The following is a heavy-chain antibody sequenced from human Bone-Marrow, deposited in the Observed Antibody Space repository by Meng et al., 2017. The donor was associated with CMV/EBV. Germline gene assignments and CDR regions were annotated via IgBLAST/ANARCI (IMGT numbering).Heavy chain of an antibody. J-gene: IGHJ3*01. D-gene: IGHD3-16*01. V-gene: IGHV3-11*01. CDR3: AEGGRGS. CDR1: GFIFSDFY. CDR2: ISSTGGTI. Sequence: GESLKISCSASGFIFSDFYMSWIRQPPGKGLEWIAYISSTGGTIYYGDSVKGRFTISRDNANNSLYLQRNSLRADDTAVYYCAEGGRGSWGQGTMVTVSS.